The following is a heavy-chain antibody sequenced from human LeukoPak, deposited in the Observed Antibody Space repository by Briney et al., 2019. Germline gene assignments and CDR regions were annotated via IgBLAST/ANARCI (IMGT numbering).Heavy chain of an antibody. J-gene: IGHJ4*02. CDR3: ARWYGSGSYDY. V-gene: IGHV4-61*02. CDR1: GGSISSGSYC. Sequence: SETLSLTCTVSGGSISSGSYCWSWIRQPAGKGLEWIGRIYSSGSTNYNPSLKSRITMSVDTSKNQFSLKLNSVTAADTAVYYCARWYGSGSYDYWGQGTLVTVSS. D-gene: IGHD3-10*01. CDR2: IYSSGST.